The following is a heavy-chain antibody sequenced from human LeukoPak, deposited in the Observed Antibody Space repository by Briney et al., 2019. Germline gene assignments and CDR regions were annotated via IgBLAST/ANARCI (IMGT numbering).Heavy chain of an antibody. V-gene: IGHV4-34*01. CDR3: ASRIGRYLYYFGMDV. J-gene: IGHJ6*02. CDR2: INENGST. CDR1: GEPFRHYY. D-gene: IGHD1-26*01. Sequence: SDTLSLICAVYGEPFRHYYWTWTRQPPGKGLEGIGEINENGSTNYDPSLKSRVTISEDTSKTHFSLNLTSVTAADTAVYYCASRIGRYLYYFGMDVWGQGTTVTVSS.